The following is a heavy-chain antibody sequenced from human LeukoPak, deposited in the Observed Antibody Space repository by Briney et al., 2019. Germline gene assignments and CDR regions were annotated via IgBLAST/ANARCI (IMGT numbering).Heavy chain of an antibody. D-gene: IGHD1-26*01. Sequence: GGSLRLSCAASGFTVSSNYMSWVRQAPGKGLEWVSVIYSGGSTYYADSVKGRFTISRDNAKNSLYLQMNSLRDEDTAVYYCARASGSDWGFDYWGQGTQVTVSS. V-gene: IGHV3-66*01. CDR1: GFTVSSNY. J-gene: IGHJ4*02. CDR3: ARASGSDWGFDY. CDR2: IYSGGST.